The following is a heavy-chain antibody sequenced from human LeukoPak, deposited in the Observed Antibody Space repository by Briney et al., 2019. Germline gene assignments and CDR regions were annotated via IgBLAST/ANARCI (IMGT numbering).Heavy chain of an antibody. V-gene: IGHV1-18*01. CDR2: ISAYNGNT. D-gene: IGHD3-10*01. J-gene: IGHJ4*02. CDR3: ARDQDTLLWFGELLSRFDY. CDR1: GYTFTSYG. Sequence: ASVKVSCKASGYTFTSYGISWVRQAPGQGLEWMGWISAYNGNTNYAQKLQGRVTMTTDTSTSTAYMELWSLRSDDTAVYYCARDQDTLLWFGELLSRFDYWGQGTLVTVSS.